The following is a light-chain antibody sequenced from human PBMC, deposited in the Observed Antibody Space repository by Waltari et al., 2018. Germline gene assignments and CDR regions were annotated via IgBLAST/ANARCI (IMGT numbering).Light chain of an antibody. V-gene: IGLV2-14*03. CDR2: DVS. Sequence: QSALPQPASVSGSPGQSITISCTGTSSDVGAYNYVPWYQQHPGKAPKPMIFDVSIRPSGVSNRFSGSKSGNTASLTISGLQAEDEADYYCSSYISSSTLELFGGGTSLTVL. J-gene: IGLJ2*01. CDR3: SSYISSSTLEL. CDR1: SSDVGAYNY.